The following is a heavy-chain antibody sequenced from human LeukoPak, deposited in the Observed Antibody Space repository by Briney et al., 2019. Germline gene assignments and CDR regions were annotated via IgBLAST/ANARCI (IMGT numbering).Heavy chain of an antibody. CDR3: ARYYYGSGRAGFQH. CDR1: GGSISSGVYY. Sequence: SETLSLTCTVSGGSISSGVYYWTWIRQHPGRGLEWIGYIYYSGSTYYNPSLKSRVSTSVDTSKNQFSLKLSSVTAADTAVYYCARYYYGSGRAGFQHWGQGTLVTVSS. V-gene: IGHV4-31*03. CDR2: IYYSGST. J-gene: IGHJ1*01. D-gene: IGHD3-10*01.